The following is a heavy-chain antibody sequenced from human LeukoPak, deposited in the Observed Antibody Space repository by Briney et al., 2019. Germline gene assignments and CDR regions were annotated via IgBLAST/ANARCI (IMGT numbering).Heavy chain of an antibody. CDR3: AKTLYCSSTSCMKTFDY. CDR1: GFTFSDCY. V-gene: IGHV3-11*04. D-gene: IGHD2-2*01. Sequence: PGGSLRLSCAASGFTFSDCYMSWIRQAPGKGLEWVSYISSSGSTIYYADSVKGRFTISRDNAKNSLYLQMNSLRAEDTAVYYCAKTLYCSSTSCMKTFDYWGQGTLVTVSS. J-gene: IGHJ4*02. CDR2: ISSSGSTI.